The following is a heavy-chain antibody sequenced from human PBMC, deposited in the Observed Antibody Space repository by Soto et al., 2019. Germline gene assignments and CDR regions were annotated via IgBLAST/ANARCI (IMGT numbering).Heavy chain of an antibody. D-gene: IGHD3-16*01. Sequence: GGSLRLSCAASGFTFSSYWMSWVRQAPGKGLEWVANIKQDGSEKYYVDSVKGRFTISRDNAKNSLYLQMNSLRAEDTAVYYCARVRAIKRLGEFIDYWGQGTLVTV. CDR2: IKQDGSEK. CDR1: GFTFSSYW. V-gene: IGHV3-7*03. J-gene: IGHJ4*02. CDR3: ARVRAIKRLGEFIDY.